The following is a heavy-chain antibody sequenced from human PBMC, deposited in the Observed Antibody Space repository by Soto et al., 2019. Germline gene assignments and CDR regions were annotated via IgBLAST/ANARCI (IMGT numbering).Heavy chain of an antibody. CDR3: ARDLGYYLDY. CDR2: IYYSGNT. V-gene: IGHV4-30-4*01. Sequence: PSETLSLTCTVSGGSISSGDYYWSWIRQPPGKGLEWIGYIYYSGNTYYNPSLKSRITMSVDTSKNQFSLKLSSVTAADTAVYYCARDLGYYLDYWGQGTLVTVSS. J-gene: IGHJ4*02. D-gene: IGHD3-22*01. CDR1: GGSISSGDYY.